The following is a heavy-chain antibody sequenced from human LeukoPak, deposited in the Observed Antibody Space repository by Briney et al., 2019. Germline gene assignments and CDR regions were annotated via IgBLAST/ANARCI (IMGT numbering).Heavy chain of an antibody. CDR2: ISGGGERA. Sequence: GGSLRLSCAASGIVFSNTAMNWARQSPGRGLESASAISGGGERAFYADSVKGRFTISRDNSKNMLYLQMNSLRADDTAIYYCAKDGGQYSSGPEFDPRGQGALVTVSS. CDR3: AKDGGQYSSGPEFDP. D-gene: IGHD6-19*01. J-gene: IGHJ5*02. CDR1: GIVFSNTA. V-gene: IGHV3-23*01.